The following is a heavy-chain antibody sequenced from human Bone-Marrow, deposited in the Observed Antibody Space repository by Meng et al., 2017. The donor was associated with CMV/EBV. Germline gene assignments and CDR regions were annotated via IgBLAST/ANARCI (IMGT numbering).Heavy chain of an antibody. CDR1: GGTFSSYE. Sequence: SVKVSCKASGGTFSSYEIRWVRQAPGQGLEWMGGIIPILGIANYAQKFQGRVTITADKSTSTAYMELSSLRSEDTAVYYCAREGRDREFDYWGQGTLVTVSS. D-gene: IGHD3-22*01. V-gene: IGHV1-69*10. CDR3: AREGRDREFDY. CDR2: IIPILGIA. J-gene: IGHJ4*02.